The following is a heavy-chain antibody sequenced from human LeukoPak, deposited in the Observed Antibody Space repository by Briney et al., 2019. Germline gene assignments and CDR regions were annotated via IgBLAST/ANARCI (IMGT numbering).Heavy chain of an antibody. D-gene: IGHD6-13*01. CDR3: ARGRAAAGYNWFDP. V-gene: IGHV4-34*01. Sequence: SETLSLTCAVYGGSFSGYYWSWIRQPPGKGLEWIGEINHSGSTNYSPSLKSRVTISVDTSKNQFSLKLSSVTAADTAVYYCARGRAAAGYNWFDPWGRGTLVTVSS. CDR2: INHSGST. CDR1: GGSFSGYY. J-gene: IGHJ5*02.